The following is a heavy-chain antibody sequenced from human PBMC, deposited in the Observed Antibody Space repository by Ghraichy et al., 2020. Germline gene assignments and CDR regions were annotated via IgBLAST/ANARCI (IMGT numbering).Heavy chain of an antibody. V-gene: IGHV3-21*01. Sequence: GSLRLSCAASGFTFSSYSMNWVRQAPGKGLEWVSSISSSSSYIYYADSVKGRFTISRDNAKNSLYLQMNSLRAEDTAVYYCARVLSPVVVVAATLYYWGQGTLVTVSS. CDR1: GFTFSSYS. J-gene: IGHJ4*02. D-gene: IGHD2-15*01. CDR2: ISSSSSYI. CDR3: ARVLSPVVVVAATLYY.